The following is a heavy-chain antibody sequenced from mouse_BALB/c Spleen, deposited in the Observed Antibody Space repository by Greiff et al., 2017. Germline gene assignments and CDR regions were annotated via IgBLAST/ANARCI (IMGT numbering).Heavy chain of an antibody. Sequence: QVQLQQSGAELMKPGASVKISCKATGYTFSSYWIEWVKQRPGHGLEWIGEILPGSGSTNYNEKFKGKATFTADTSSNTAYMQLSSLTSEDSAVYYCARWDYGNGLDYWGQGTTLTVSS. CDR3: ARWDYGNGLDY. V-gene: IGHV1-9*01. D-gene: IGHD2-1*01. J-gene: IGHJ2*01. CDR2: ILPGSGST. CDR1: GYTFSSYW.